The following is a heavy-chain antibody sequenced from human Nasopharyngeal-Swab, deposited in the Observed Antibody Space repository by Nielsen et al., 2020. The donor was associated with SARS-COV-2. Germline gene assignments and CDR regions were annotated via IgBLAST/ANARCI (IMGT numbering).Heavy chain of an antibody. CDR3: TRHFDIVTGYEFFFDY. CDR1: GYNFISYG. D-gene: IGHD3-9*01. CDR2: ISTYSGNT. Sequence: ASVKVSCKASGYNFISYGVTWVRQAPGQGLEWTGWISTYSGNTDYAQKFQGRVTMTTDKSTRTVYMELRSLRSDDTAVYYCTRHFDIVTGYEFFFDYWGQGTLVTVSS. J-gene: IGHJ4*02. V-gene: IGHV1-18*04.